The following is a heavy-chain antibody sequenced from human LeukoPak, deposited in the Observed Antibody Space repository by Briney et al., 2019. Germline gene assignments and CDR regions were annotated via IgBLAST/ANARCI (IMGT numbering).Heavy chain of an antibody. D-gene: IGHD1-26*01. CDR1: GYTFTGYY. CDR2: INPNSGGT. Sequence: GASVKVSCKASGYTFTGYYMHWVRQAPGQGLEWMGWINPNSGGTNYAQKFQGRVTMTRDTSISTAYMELSRLRSDGTAVYYCARGSEWELRYLDYWGQGTLVTVSS. J-gene: IGHJ4*02. CDR3: ARGSEWELRYLDY. V-gene: IGHV1-2*02.